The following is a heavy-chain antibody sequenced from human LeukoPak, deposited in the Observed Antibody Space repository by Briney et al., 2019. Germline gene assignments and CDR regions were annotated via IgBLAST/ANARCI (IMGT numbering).Heavy chain of an antibody. D-gene: IGHD2-15*01. J-gene: IGHJ4*02. CDR1: GYTFTGYY. Sequence: ASVKVSCKASGYTFTGYYMRWVRRAPGQGLEWMGWINPNSGGANYAQKFQGRVTMTRDTSISTAYMELSRLRSDDTAVYYCARERTLTSCYDYWGQGTLVTVSS. CDR2: INPNSGGA. CDR3: ARERTLTSCYDY. V-gene: IGHV1-2*02.